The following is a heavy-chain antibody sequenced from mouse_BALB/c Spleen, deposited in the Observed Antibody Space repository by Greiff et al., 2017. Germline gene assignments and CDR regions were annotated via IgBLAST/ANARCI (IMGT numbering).Heavy chain of an antibody. CDR2: IDPANGNT. CDR1: GFNIKDTY. D-gene: IGHD1-1*01. J-gene: IGHJ2*01. Sequence: EVQLQQSGAELVKPGASVKLSCTASGFNIKDTYMHWVKQRPEQGLEWIGRIDPANGNTKYDPKFQGKATITADTSSNTAYLQLSSLTSEDTAVYYCASESTTVVATTDYWGQGTTLTVSS. CDR3: ASESTTVVATTDY. V-gene: IGHV14-3*02.